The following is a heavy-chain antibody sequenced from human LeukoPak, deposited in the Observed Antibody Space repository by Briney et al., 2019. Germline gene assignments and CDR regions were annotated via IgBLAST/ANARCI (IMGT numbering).Heavy chain of an antibody. D-gene: IGHD4-17*01. Sequence: ASVKVSCKASGYTFTSYGISWVRQAPGQGLEWMGWISAYNGNTNYAQKLQGRVTMTTDTSTSTAYMELSSLRSEDTAVYYCARVNRWDYGDYVDYWGQGTLVTVSS. CDR2: ISAYNGNT. V-gene: IGHV1-18*01. CDR1: GYTFTSYG. CDR3: ARVNRWDYGDYVDY. J-gene: IGHJ4*02.